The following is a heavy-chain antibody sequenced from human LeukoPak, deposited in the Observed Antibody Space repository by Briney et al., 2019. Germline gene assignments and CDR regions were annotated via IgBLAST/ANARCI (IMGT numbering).Heavy chain of an antibody. D-gene: IGHD2-2*01. CDR3: ARDRGYCTSTSCYGGYYYYYMDV. CDR1: GYTFTSYD. J-gene: IGHJ6*03. Sequence: ASVKVSCKASGYTFTSYDINWVRQATGQGLEWMGWISAYNGNTNYAQNLQGRVTMTTDTSTSTAYMELRSLRSDDTAVYYCARDRGYCTSTSCYGGYYYYYMDVWGKGTTVTVSS. CDR2: ISAYNGNT. V-gene: IGHV1-18*01.